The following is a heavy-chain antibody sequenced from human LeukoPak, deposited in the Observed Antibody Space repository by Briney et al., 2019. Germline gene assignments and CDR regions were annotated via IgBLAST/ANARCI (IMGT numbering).Heavy chain of an antibody. V-gene: IGHV1-69*06. Sequence: ASVKVSCKTNGGTFSDYTIHWVRQAPGQRLDWMGGITPMYGTSNYAQKFQGRLTIAADKSTNTVHMDLSSLRSEDTAIYYCARDNAGLYDAFDLWGLGTLVTVSS. CDR3: ARDNAGLYDAFDL. CDR1: GGTFSDYT. CDR2: ITPMYGTS. D-gene: IGHD5/OR15-5a*01. J-gene: IGHJ4*02.